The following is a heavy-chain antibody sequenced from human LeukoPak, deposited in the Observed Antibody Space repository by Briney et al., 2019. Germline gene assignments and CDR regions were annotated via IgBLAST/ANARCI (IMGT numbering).Heavy chain of an antibody. J-gene: IGHJ4*02. CDR1: GFTVSSNY. CDR2: IYSGGST. D-gene: IGHD6-13*01. CDR3: ARGGPTAAFDY. Sequence: GGSLRLSCAASGFTVSSNYMSWVRQAPGKGLEWVSVIYSGGSTYYADSVKGRFTISRDNSKNTLYLQMNSLRAEDTAVHYCARGGPTAAFDYWGQGTLVTVSS. V-gene: IGHV3-53*01.